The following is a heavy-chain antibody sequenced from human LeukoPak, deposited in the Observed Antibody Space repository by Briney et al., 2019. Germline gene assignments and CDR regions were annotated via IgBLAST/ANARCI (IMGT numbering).Heavy chain of an antibody. CDR1: GGSFSGYY. V-gene: IGHV4-34*01. J-gene: IGHJ4*02. CDR3: ARDVMRGGSYGD. CDR2: INHSGST. Sequence: SETLSLTCAVYGGSFSGYYWSWIRQPPGKGLEWIGEINHSGSTNYNPSLKSRVTISVDTSKNQFSLKLSSVTAADTAVYYCARDVMRGGSYGDWGQGTLVTVSS. D-gene: IGHD1-26*01.